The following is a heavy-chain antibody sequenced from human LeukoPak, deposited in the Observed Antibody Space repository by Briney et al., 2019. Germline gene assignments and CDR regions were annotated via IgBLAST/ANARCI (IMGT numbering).Heavy chain of an antibody. V-gene: IGHV1-18*01. CDR2: ISAYNGNT. J-gene: IGHJ4*02. CDR3: ARDHKETIFGAEFDQ. CDR1: GYTFTSYG. Sequence: GASVKVSCKASGYTFTSYGISWVRQAPGQGLEWMGWISAYNGNTNYAQKVQGRVTMTTDTSTSTAYMELRSLRSDDTAVYYCARDHKETIFGAEFDQWGQGTLVTVSS. D-gene: IGHD3-3*01.